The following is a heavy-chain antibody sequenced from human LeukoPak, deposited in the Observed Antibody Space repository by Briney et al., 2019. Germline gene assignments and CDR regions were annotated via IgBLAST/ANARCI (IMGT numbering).Heavy chain of an antibody. V-gene: IGHV4-59*01. D-gene: IGHD6-13*01. CDR3: ARVGQQLVPGPIDY. Sequence: PSETLSLTCTVSGGSISSYYWSWIRQPPGKGLEWIGYIYYSGSTNYNPSLKSRVTISVDTSKNQSSLKLSSVTAADTAVYYCARVGQQLVPGPIDYWGQGTLVTVSS. CDR2: IYYSGST. J-gene: IGHJ4*02. CDR1: GGSISSYY.